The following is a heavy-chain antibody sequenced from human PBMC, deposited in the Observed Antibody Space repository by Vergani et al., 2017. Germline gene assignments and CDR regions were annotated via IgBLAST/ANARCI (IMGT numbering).Heavy chain of an antibody. CDR2: IYYSGST. J-gene: IGHJ6*02. V-gene: IGHV4-39*01. D-gene: IGHD2-21*02. Sequence: QLQLQESGPGLVKPSETLSLTCTVSGGSISSSSYYWGWIRQPPGKGLEWIGSIYYSGSTYYNPSLKSRVTISVDTSKIQFSLKLSSVTAADTAVYYCARHLAYCGGDCYPYYYGMDVWGQGTTVTVSS. CDR3: ARHLAYCGGDCYPYYYGMDV. CDR1: GGSISSSSYY.